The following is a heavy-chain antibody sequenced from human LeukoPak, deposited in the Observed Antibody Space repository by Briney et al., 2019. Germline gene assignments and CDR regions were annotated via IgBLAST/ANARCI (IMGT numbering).Heavy chain of an antibody. J-gene: IGHJ4*02. CDR1: GGSISPYY. V-gene: IGHV4-59*08. Sequence: KPSETLSLTCTVSGGSISPYYWSWIRQPPGSGLEWIAYIYYSGSTSYNPSLKSRVAISVDTSNNEVSLKLSSVTAADTAVYYCARHGYCSGGSCYWDYWGQGTLVTVSS. CDR2: IYYSGST. D-gene: IGHD2-15*01. CDR3: ARHGYCSGGSCYWDY.